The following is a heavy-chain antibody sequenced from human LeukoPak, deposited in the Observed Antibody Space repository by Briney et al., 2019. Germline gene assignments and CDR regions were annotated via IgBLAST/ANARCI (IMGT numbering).Heavy chain of an antibody. D-gene: IGHD2/OR15-2a*01. CDR2: LNPNSDGT. Sequence: ASVKVSFKASGYTFTGYYMHWVRQAPGQGLEWMGWLNPNSDGTNYAQKFQGRVTMIRDTSISTAYKELSGLRSDDKAVHYRGNTLGDYWGQGTLVTVS. J-gene: IGHJ4*02. CDR3: GNTLGDY. CDR1: GYTFTGYY. V-gene: IGHV1-2*02.